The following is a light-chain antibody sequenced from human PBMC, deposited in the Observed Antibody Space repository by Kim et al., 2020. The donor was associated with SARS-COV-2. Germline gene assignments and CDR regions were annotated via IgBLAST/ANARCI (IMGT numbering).Light chain of an antibody. J-gene: IGLJ2*01. V-gene: IGLV2-23*02. CDR3: RSYAGSCTVV. CDR2: EVN. CDR1: SRYIGSYNV. Sequence: GQSITRSCTGTSRYIGSYNVVSGYQQPRRKAPNLMIYEVNKRPSGVSNRFSGSQSDNTASLTISGLQAEDGAVYYCRSYAGSCTVVFGGGTPLTVL.